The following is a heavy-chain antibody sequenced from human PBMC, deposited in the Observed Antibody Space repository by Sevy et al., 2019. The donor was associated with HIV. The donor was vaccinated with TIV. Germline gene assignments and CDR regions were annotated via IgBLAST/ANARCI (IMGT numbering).Heavy chain of an antibody. J-gene: IGHJ4*01. CDR2: XSXXXXXT. CDR3: ARDAPFFYGSXXXXXXXXX. CDR1: GXXXTTYG. V-gene: IGHV1-18*01. D-gene: IGHD3-10*01. Sequence: ASVKXSXXASGXXXTTYGISXIRXAXGXGXEWVXXXSXXXXXTNYAQXLLGRVTMTTDTSTSTAYMELRSLRSDDTAVYFCARDAPFFYGSXXXXXXXXXXGXXTLVTVSS.